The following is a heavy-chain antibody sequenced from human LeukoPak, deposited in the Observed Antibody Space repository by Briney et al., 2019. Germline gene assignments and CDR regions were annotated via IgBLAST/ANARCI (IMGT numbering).Heavy chain of an antibody. Sequence: GGSLRLSCAASGFTFSSYGMHWVRQAPGKGLEWVAFIRYDGSNKYYADSVKGRFTISRDNSKNTLYLQMNSLRAEDTAVYYCAKASHDYVWGSYRRFDYWGQGTLVTVSS. D-gene: IGHD3-16*02. V-gene: IGHV3-30*02. CDR1: GFTFSSYG. CDR2: IRYDGSNK. CDR3: AKASHDYVWGSYRRFDY. J-gene: IGHJ4*02.